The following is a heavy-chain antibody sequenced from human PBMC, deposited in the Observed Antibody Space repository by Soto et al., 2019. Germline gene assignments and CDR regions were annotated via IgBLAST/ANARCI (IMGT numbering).Heavy chain of an antibody. Sequence: LSLSCAASGFTFSSYAMHWVRQAPGKGLEWVAVISYDGSNKYYADSVKGRFTISRDNSKNTLHLQMNSLRAEDTAVYYCARESGYSYDYGMDVWGQGTTVTVSS. D-gene: IGHD5-18*01. V-gene: IGHV3-30-3*01. CDR3: ARESGYSYDYGMDV. CDR2: ISYDGSNK. J-gene: IGHJ6*02. CDR1: GFTFSSYA.